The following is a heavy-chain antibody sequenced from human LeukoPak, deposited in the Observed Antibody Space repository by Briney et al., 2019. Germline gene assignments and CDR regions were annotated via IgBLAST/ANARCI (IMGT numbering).Heavy chain of an antibody. J-gene: IGHJ4*02. Sequence: GGSPRLSCAASGFTFSSYGMHWVRQAPGKGLEWVAFIRYDGSNKYYADSVKGRFTISRDNSKNTLYLQMNSLRAEDTAVYYCAKDRRIYCSSTSCYTGDYWGQGTLVTVSS. CDR1: GFTFSSYG. CDR3: AKDRRIYCSSTSCYTGDY. V-gene: IGHV3-30*02. D-gene: IGHD2-2*02. CDR2: IRYDGSNK.